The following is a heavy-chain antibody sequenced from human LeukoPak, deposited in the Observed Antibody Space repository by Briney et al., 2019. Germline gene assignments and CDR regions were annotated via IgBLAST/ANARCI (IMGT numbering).Heavy chain of an antibody. Sequence: GGSLRLSCAASGFTFSSYGMHWVRQAPGKGLEWVAVISYDGSNKHYADSVKGRFIISRDNSRNTLYLQMNSLRAEDTAVYYCAVVAAPLDAFDIWGQGTMVTVSS. V-gene: IGHV3-30*03. J-gene: IGHJ3*02. CDR1: GFTFSSYG. CDR3: AVVAAPLDAFDI. D-gene: IGHD2-15*01. CDR2: ISYDGSNK.